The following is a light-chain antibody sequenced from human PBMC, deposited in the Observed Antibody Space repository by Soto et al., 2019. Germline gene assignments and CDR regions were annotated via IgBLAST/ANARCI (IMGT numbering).Light chain of an antibody. V-gene: IGKV3-20*01. J-gene: IGKJ1*01. CDR3: QQYSTSPQT. CDR1: ESVSLSS. Sequence: EIVLTQFPGTLSLSPGERATVSCRASESVSLSSFAWYQQKPGQAHRVLIYAASFRDPGVPARFSGSGAGTDFTLTISRLEPEDFAVYYCQQYSTSPQTFGQGTTVEI. CDR2: AAS.